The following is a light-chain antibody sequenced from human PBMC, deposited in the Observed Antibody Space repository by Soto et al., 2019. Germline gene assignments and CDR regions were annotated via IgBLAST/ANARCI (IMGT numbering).Light chain of an antibody. V-gene: IGKV3-20*01. CDR1: QSVSNNY. J-gene: IGKJ2*01. CDR2: GAS. Sequence: EIVLTQSPGTLSLSPGERATLSCRASQSVSNNYLAWYQQKGGQAPRLLISGASSRATGIPDRFSGSGSGTDFTLTINRLEPEDLAVYYCQQYGSSPYTFGQGTQLELK. CDR3: QQYGSSPYT.